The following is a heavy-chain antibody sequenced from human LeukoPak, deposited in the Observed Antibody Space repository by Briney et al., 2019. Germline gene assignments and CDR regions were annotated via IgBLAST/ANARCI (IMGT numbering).Heavy chain of an antibody. V-gene: IGHV4-31*03. Sequence: SQTLSLTCSVSGVSISSGDSFWSWIRPSPGGGLEWIGYIRTSGSILYNVSLKSRVTISADASRNQFSLKLDSVTAADTAVYFCARDPRGGAGASFDVWGRGRMVTVSS. CDR1: GVSISSGDSF. CDR2: IRTSGSI. D-gene: IGHD2-21*01. J-gene: IGHJ3*01. CDR3: ARDPRGGAGASFDV.